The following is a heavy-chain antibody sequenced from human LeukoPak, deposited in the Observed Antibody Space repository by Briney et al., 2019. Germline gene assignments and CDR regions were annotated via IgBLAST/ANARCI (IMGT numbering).Heavy chain of an antibody. Sequence: SSETLSLTCTVSGGSISSYYWSWIRQPPGKGLEWIGYIYYSGSTNYNPSLKSRVTISVDTSKNQFSLKLSSVTAADTAVYYCARAEGDYYGRGSPRHYYYYYMDVWGKGTTVTVSS. CDR3: ARAEGDYYGRGSPRHYYYYYMDV. D-gene: IGHD3-10*01. CDR2: IYYSGST. V-gene: IGHV4-59*08. CDR1: GGSISSYY. J-gene: IGHJ6*03.